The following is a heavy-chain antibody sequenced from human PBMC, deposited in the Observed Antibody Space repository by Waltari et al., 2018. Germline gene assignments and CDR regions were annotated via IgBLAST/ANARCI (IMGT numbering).Heavy chain of an antibody. Sequence: QVQLVESGGGVVQPGTSLRLSCTVSGVTFGHYAMHWVRQAPGKWLEWVSIISSDSVSKFYSDSLNGRFTISRDNSKNTMYLEMSALTLEDTAVYYCAGPWGYYSDDGHCLDYWGPGTQVFVSP. CDR1: GVTFGHYA. CDR3: AGPWGYYSDDGHCLDY. V-gene: IGHV3-30*15. J-gene: IGHJ4*02. CDR2: ISSDSVSK. D-gene: IGHD3-22*01.